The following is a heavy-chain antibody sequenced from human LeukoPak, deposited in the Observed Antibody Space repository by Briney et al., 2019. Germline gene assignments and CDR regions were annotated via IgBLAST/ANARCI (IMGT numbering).Heavy chain of an antibody. D-gene: IGHD1-1*01. J-gene: IGHJ4*02. V-gene: IGHV3-49*02. CDR2: IRSKAYGETA. Sequence: WIRQPPGKGLEWVGFIRSKAYGETADYAASVKGRFTISRDDSKAIAYLQMNSLKTEDTAVYHCTRDRGAYNLYDYWGQGTLVTVSS. CDR3: TRDRGAYNLYDY.